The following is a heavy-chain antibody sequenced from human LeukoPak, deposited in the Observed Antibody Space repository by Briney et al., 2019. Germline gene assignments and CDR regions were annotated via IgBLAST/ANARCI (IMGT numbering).Heavy chain of an antibody. CDR1: GGAINSHY. CDR2: IFNGGTT. Sequence: SETLSLTCTVSGGAINSHYWSWIRQPPGKGLEWIGYIFNGGTTNYNPSLKSRVTMSIDTSSDQFSLRLSSVTTADTAIYYCVSRPADSTWHGVFDYWSQGTLVTVSS. V-gene: IGHV4-59*11. J-gene: IGHJ4*02. CDR3: VSRPADSTWHGVFDY. D-gene: IGHD6-13*01.